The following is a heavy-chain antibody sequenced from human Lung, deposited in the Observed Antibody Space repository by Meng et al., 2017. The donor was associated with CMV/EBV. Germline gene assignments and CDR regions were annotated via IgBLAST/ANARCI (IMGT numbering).Heavy chain of an antibody. Sequence: SVXVSXXASGGTFSSYAISWVRQAPGQGLEWMGGIIPIFGTANYAQKFQGRVTITTDESTSTAYMELSSLRSEDTAVYYCARGRDFWSGSGGMDVWGQGXTVT. CDR3: ARGRDFWSGSGGMDV. V-gene: IGHV1-69*05. CDR2: IIPIFGTA. J-gene: IGHJ6*02. CDR1: GGTFSSYA. D-gene: IGHD3-3*01.